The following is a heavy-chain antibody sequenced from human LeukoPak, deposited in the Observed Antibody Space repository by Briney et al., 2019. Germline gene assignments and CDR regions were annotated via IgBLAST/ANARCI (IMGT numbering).Heavy chain of an antibody. D-gene: IGHD3-22*01. CDR3: ARHRYSSGYYSFYFDY. J-gene: IGHJ4*02. V-gene: IGHV4-59*08. CDR1: VGSISNYY. Sequence: PSETLSLTCTVCVGSISNYYWSWIRQPPGKGLEWIGYIYYSGSTNYNPSVKSRITISVDTSKNYFSLKLRSVTAADTDVYYCARHRYSSGYYSFYFDYWGQGSLVTVSS. CDR2: IYYSGST.